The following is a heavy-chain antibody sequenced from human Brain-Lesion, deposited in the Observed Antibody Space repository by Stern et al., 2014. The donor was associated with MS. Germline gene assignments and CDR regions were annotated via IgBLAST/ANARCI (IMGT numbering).Heavy chain of an antibody. CDR1: GFRFSSYA. V-gene: IGHV3-23*04. CDR3: AKGVWGSYLNAFDM. D-gene: IGHD3-16*02. Sequence: EVQLVEAGGGFVKPGGSLRLSCAASGFRFSSYAMSWVRPTPGKGLEWVSGISGSGGSTYYADSVKGRFTISRDKSENTLFLQMNSLRAEDTAVYYCAKGVWGSYLNAFDMWGQGTMGTVSS. CDR2: ISGSGGST. J-gene: IGHJ3*02.